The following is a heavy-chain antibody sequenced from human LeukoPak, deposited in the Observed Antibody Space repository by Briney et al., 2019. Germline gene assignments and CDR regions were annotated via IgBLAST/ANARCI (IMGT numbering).Heavy chain of an antibody. CDR3: SRTLNS. J-gene: IGHJ5*01. CDR2: IKQDGSEK. D-gene: IGHD3-16*01. CDR1: GFPFSDSW. Sequence: GGSLRLSCAASGFPFSDSWMDWVRQAPGKGMEWVGNIKQDGSEKHYADSVKGRFTISRDNAKNSLFSQMNGLRSEDTAVYYCSRTLNSWAKGALVTVSS. V-gene: IGHV3-7*01.